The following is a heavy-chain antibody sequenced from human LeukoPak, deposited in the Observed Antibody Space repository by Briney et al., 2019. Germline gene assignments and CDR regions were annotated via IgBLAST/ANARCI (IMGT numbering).Heavy chain of an antibody. CDR1: GFTFSDYY. Sequence: PGGSLRLSCAASGFTFSDYYMSWIRQAPGKGLEWVSYISSSGSTIYYADSVKGRFTISRGNAKNSLYLQMNSLRAEDTAVYYCARDRGVDDYGAVDDYWGQGTLVTVSS. J-gene: IGHJ4*02. CDR3: ARDRGVDDYGAVDDY. D-gene: IGHD4-17*01. V-gene: IGHV3-11*04. CDR2: ISSSGSTI.